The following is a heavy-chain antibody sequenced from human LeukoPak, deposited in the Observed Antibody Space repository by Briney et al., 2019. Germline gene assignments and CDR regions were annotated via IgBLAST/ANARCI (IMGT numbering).Heavy chain of an antibody. D-gene: IGHD3-9*01. J-gene: IGHJ6*02. CDR1: GGSFSGYY. V-gene: IGHV4-34*01. CDR3: ARGLHYNILTGGMDV. CDR2: MSHTGAT. Sequence: TPSETLSLTCAVFGGSFSGYYWSWIRQSPEKGPEWVGEMSHTGATNYNPSLKSRVTISVDTSKKQLSLNLRSVTAADTAVYYCARGLHYNILTGGMDVWGQGTTVIVSS.